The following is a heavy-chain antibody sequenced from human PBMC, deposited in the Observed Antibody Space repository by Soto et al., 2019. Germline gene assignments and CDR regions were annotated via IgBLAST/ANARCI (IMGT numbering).Heavy chain of an antibody. CDR1: GGSVSSGSYY. V-gene: IGHV4-61*01. D-gene: IGHD2-2*02. J-gene: IGHJ4*02. Sequence: QVQLQESGPGLVKPSETLSLTCTVSGGSVSSGSYYWSWIRQPPGKGLEWIGYIYYSGSTNYNPSLKRRVTISVDTSKNQVSLKLSSVTAADTAVYYCARFCISTSCYNYFDYWGQGTLVTVSS. CDR3: ARFCISTSCYNYFDY. CDR2: IYYSGST.